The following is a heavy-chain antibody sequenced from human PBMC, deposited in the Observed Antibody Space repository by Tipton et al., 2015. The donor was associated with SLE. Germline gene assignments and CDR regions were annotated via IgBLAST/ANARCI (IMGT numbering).Heavy chain of an antibody. D-gene: IGHD3-16*01. CDR1: GGSFSGYY. V-gene: IGHV4-34*01. Sequence: TLSLTCAVYGGSFSGYYWSWIRQPPGKGLEWIGSIYYSGSPYYNPSLKSRVTISVDTSKNQFSLKLSSVTAADTAVYYCARDLGRLGEGRDYFDYWGQGTLVTVSS. CDR2: IYYSGSP. CDR3: ARDLGRLGEGRDYFDY. J-gene: IGHJ4*02.